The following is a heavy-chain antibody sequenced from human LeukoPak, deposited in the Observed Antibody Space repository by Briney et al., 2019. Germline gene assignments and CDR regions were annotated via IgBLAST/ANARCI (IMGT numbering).Heavy chain of an antibody. CDR3: AAALKYPNFDY. CDR1: GGSISSYY. D-gene: IGHD2/OR15-2a*01. CDR2: IYYSGST. V-gene: IGHV4-59*08. J-gene: IGHJ4*02. Sequence: SETLSLTCTVSGGSISSYYWSWIRQPPGKGLEWIGYIYYSGSTNYKSSLKSRVTISVDTSKNQFSLKLSSVTAADTALYYCAAALKYPNFDYWGQGTLVTVSS.